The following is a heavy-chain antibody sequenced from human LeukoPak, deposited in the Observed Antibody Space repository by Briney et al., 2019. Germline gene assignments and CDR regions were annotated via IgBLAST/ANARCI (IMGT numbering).Heavy chain of an antibody. Sequence: GGSLRLSCAASELTFSSYWMHWVRQAPGKGLVWVSCINTDGSVTRYADSVKGRFTISRDNAKNTLYLQMNSLRAEDTAVYYCARDDRYSSSWHYFDYWGQGTLVTVSS. CDR3: ARDDRYSSSWHYFDY. V-gene: IGHV3-74*01. CDR1: ELTFSSYW. J-gene: IGHJ4*02. CDR2: INTDGSVT. D-gene: IGHD6-13*01.